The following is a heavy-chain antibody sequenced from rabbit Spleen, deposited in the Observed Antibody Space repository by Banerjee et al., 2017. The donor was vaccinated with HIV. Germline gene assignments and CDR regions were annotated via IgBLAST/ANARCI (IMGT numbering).Heavy chain of an antibody. J-gene: IGHJ4*01. Sequence: QEQLVESGGGLVKPEGSLTLTCKASGFSFSDRDVMCWVRQAPGKGLQWIACINAYTGKPVYATWAKGRFTISRTSSTSVTLQMTSLTAADTATYFCAGDLASVVGWNFGLWGQGTLVTVS. D-gene: IGHD3-1*01. CDR2: INAYTGKP. CDR3: AGDLASVVGWNFGL. CDR1: GFSFSDRDV. V-gene: IGHV1S45*01.